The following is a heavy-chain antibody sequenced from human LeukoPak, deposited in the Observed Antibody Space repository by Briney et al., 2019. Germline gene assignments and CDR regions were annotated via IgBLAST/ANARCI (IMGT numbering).Heavy chain of an antibody. D-gene: IGHD4-17*01. CDR2: IYSDGST. J-gene: IGHJ4*02. CDR3: TSLTVTMRFDYCDY. V-gene: IGHV3-53*01. CDR1: GFSVSTKY. Sequence: GGSLRLSCAASGFSVSTKYMTWVRQAPGKGLEWISVIYSDGSTFYADSVKGRFTISRDNFKNSLYLQMNSLRADDTAVYYCTSLTVTMRFDYCDYWGQGTLVTVSS.